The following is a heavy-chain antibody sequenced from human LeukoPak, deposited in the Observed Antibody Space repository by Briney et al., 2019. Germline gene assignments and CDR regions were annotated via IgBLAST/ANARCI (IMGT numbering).Heavy chain of an antibody. J-gene: IGHJ3*02. V-gene: IGHV4-61*01. CDR1: GGSVSSGTYY. CDR2: IYYSGST. CDR3: TRSTNLEAFDI. Sequence: SETLSLTCTVSGGSVSSGTYYWSWIRQPPGKGLEWIGYIYYSGSTNYNPSLKSRVTTSVDTSKNQCSLKLRSVTTADTAVYYCTRSTNLEAFDIWGQGTMLTVSS. D-gene: IGHD2-8*01.